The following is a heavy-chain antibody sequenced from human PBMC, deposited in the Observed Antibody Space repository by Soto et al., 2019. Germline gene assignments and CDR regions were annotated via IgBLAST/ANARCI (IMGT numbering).Heavy chain of an antibody. CDR3: VFFVRQLVPRSTLP. V-gene: IGHV3-23*01. J-gene: IGHJ5*02. CDR2: ISGSGGST. CDR1: ELTFSSYA. Sequence: RYLKISCAASELTFSSYAMSWVRQAPGKGLEWVSAISGSGGSTYYADSVKGRFTISRDNSKNTLYLQMNSLRAEDTAVYYCVFFVRQLVPRSTLPWC. D-gene: IGHD6-6*01.